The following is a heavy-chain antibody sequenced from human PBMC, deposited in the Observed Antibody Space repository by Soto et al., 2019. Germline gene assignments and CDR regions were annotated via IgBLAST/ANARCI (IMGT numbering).Heavy chain of an antibody. CDR3: VITTDYSNLNLFAS. V-gene: IGHV3-30*03. CDR2: ISYDGSNK. J-gene: IGHJ5*01. Sequence: GGSLRHSCAASGFTFSSYGMHWVRQAPGKGLEWVAVISYDGSNKYYADSVKGRFTISRDNSKNTLYLQMNSLRAEDTAVYYCVITTDYSNLNLFASSAQGTLVIVSS. CDR1: GFTFSSYG. D-gene: IGHD4-4*01.